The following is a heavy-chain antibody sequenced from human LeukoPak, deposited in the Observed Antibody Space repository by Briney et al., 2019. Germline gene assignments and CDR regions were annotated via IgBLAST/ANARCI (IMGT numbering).Heavy chain of an antibody. CDR1: GYTFTSYD. V-gene: IGHV1-8*01. CDR2: MNPNSGNT. D-gene: IGHD5-18*01. CDR3: ARVKRGYSYGSY. J-gene: IGHJ4*02. Sequence: ASVKVSCKASGYTFTSYDINWVRQATGQGREWMGWMNPNSGNTGYAQKFQGRVTMTRNTSISTAYMELSSLRSEDTAVYYCARVKRGYSYGSYWGQGTLVAVSS.